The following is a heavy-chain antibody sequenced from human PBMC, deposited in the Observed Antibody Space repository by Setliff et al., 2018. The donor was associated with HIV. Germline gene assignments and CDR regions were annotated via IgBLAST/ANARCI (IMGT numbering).Heavy chain of an antibody. J-gene: IGHJ5*02. D-gene: IGHD3-10*01. CDR2: ISGGGDST. CDR1: GFTFSSYG. V-gene: IGHV3-23*01. Sequence: GGSLRLSCAASGFTFSSYGMSWVRQAPGKGLEWVSIISGGGDSTYYADSVKCRFTISRDKSKNTLYLQMNSLRAEDTAVYFCAKSGFGVVALGINNWFDPWGQGTLVTVSS. CDR3: AKSGFGVVALGINNWFDP.